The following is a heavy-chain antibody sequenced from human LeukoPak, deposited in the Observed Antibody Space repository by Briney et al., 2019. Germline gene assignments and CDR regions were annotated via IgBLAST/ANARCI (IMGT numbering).Heavy chain of an antibody. V-gene: IGHV3-33*01. CDR1: GFTFSSYG. CDR2: IWYDGSNK. CDR3: ARDPEGRIQPSFDY. Sequence: GRSLRLSCAASGFTFSSYGMHWVRQAPGKGLEWVAVIWYDGSNKYYADSVKGQFTISRDNSKNTLYLQMNSLRAEDTAVYYCARDPEGRIQPSFDYWGQGTLVTVSS. J-gene: IGHJ4*02. D-gene: IGHD5-18*01.